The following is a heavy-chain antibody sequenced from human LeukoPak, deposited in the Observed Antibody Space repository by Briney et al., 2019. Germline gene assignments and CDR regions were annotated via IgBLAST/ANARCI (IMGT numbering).Heavy chain of an antibody. CDR2: IYHSGST. CDR1: GDSVSGDSLTTYN. V-gene: IGHV4-61*01. D-gene: IGHD1-14*01. Sequence: PSETLSLTCTVSGDSVSGDSLTTYNWSWLRHPPGKGLEWIGYIYHSGSTNYNPSLKSRVTISIDTSKNQFSLTLNSVTAADTATYYCARLYRTYYYMDVWGKGTTVTVSS. J-gene: IGHJ6*03. CDR3: ARLYRTYYYMDV.